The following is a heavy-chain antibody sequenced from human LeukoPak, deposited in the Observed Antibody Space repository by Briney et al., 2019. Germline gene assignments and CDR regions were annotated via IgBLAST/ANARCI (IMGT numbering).Heavy chain of an antibody. CDR1: GFTFSSYA. Sequence: PGGSLRLSCAASGFTFSSYAMHWVRQAPGKGLEWVAVISYDGSNKYYADSVKGRFTISRDNSKNTLYLQMNSLRAEDTAVYYCARDRAGSGSYYFDAFDIWGQGTMVTVSS. V-gene: IGHV3-30-3*01. J-gene: IGHJ3*02. D-gene: IGHD3-10*01. CDR2: ISYDGSNK. CDR3: ARDRAGSGSYYFDAFDI.